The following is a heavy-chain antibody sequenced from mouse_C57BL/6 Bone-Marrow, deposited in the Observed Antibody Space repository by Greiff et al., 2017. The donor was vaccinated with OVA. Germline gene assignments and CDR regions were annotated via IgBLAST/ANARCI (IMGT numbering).Heavy chain of an antibody. Sequence: QVQLQQSGAELAKPGASVKLSCKASGYTFTSYWMHWVKQRPGQGLEWIGYITPSSGYTKYNQKFKDKATLTADKSSSTAYMQLSSLTYEDCAVYYCAPLERQGYYYAMDYWGQGTSVTVSS. CDR2: ITPSSGYT. CDR3: APLERQGYYYAMDY. J-gene: IGHJ4*01. V-gene: IGHV1-7*01. D-gene: IGHD2-12*01. CDR1: GYTFTSYW.